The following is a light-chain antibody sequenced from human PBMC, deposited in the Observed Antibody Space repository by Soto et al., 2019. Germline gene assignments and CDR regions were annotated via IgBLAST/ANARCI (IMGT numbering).Light chain of an antibody. CDR1: QSVSSTY. V-gene: IGKV3-20*01. CDR2: GAS. J-gene: IGKJ1*01. Sequence: EMVLTQSPGTLSLSPGERATLSCRASQSVSSTYLAWYQQKPGQAPRLLIYGASNRATGIPDRFSGSGSGTDFTLTISRLEPEDCAVYYCQQYGGSRWTFGQGTRVDI. CDR3: QQYGGSRWT.